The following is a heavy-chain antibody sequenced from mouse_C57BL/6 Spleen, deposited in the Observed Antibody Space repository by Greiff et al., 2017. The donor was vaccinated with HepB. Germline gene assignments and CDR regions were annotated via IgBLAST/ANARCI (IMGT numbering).Heavy chain of an antibody. CDR2: IHPGSGST. V-gene: IGHV1-55*01. CDR3: ARERLRVFDY. Sequence: VQLQQPGAELVKPGASVKMSCKASGYTFTSYWITWVKQRPGQGLEWIGDIHPGSGSTNYNEKFKSKATLTVDTSSSTAYMQLSSLASEDSAVYYCARERLRVFDYWGQGTTLTVSS. J-gene: IGHJ2*01. D-gene: IGHD2-4*01. CDR1: GYTFTSYW.